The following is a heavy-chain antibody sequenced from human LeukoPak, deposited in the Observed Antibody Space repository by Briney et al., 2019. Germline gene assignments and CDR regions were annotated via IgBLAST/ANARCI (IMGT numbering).Heavy chain of an antibody. CDR1: GFIFSVYY. J-gene: IGHJ4*02. CDR2: ISSSSSYT. CDR3: ARRSIAPSEDLDY. D-gene: IGHD6-6*01. V-gene: IGHV3-11*06. Sequence: PGGSLSLFCAPSGFIFSVYYMRWIRHAPGEGLEWVSYISSSSSYTNYADSVKGRFTISRDNAKNALYLQMNSLRAEDTAVYYCARRSIAPSEDLDYWGQGTLVTVSS.